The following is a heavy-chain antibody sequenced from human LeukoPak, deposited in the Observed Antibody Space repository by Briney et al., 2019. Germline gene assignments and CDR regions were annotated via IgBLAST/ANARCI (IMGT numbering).Heavy chain of an antibody. V-gene: IGHV3-23*01. Sequence: GGSLRLSCVASGFTFSNYAMSWVRQAPGKGLEWVSAITGSGGITYYADSVKGRFTISRDNSKNTLYLQMNSLRAEDTAVYYCAKWGDYDVLTGYHDPDYWGQGTLVTVSS. D-gene: IGHD3-9*01. J-gene: IGHJ4*02. CDR3: AKWGDYDVLTGYHDPDY. CDR2: ITGSGGIT. CDR1: GFTFSNYA.